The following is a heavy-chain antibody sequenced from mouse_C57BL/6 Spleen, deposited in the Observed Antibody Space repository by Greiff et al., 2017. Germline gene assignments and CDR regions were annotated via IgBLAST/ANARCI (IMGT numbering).Heavy chain of an antibody. CDR1: GYTFTDYY. CDR2: SNPNNGGT. J-gene: IGHJ4*01. Sequence: VQLQQSGPELVKPGASVKISCKASGYTFTDYYMNWVKQSHGKSLEWIGDSNPNNGGTSYNQKFKGKATLTVDKFSSTAYMELRSLTSEDSAVYYCARSRGYFAMDYWGQGTSVTVSS. V-gene: IGHV1-26*01. CDR3: ARSRGYFAMDY.